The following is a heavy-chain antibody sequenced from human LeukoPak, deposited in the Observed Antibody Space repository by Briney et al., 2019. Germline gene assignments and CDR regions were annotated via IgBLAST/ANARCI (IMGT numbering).Heavy chain of an antibody. D-gene: IGHD3-22*01. CDR3: ARDGDSSGYYVNFDY. CDR2: INGDGSST. V-gene: IGHV3-74*01. Sequence: GGSLRLSCAAYGFTFSSYRMNWVRQAPGKGLVWVSRINGDGSSTSYADSVKGRFTISRDNAKNTLYLQMNGLRAEDTAVYYCARDGDSSGYYVNFDYWGQGTLVTVSS. J-gene: IGHJ4*02. CDR1: GFTFSSYR.